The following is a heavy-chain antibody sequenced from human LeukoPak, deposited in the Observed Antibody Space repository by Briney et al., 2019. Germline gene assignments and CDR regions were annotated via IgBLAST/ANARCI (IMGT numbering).Heavy chain of an antibody. CDR3: ARVGALGY. Sequence: AGGSLRLSCAASGFTFSSYWMHWVRQAPGKGLMWVSRINGDGSSTSYADSVKGRFTISRDNAKNTLYLQMNSLRDEDTAVYYCARVGALGYWGQGTLVTVSS. V-gene: IGHV3-74*01. CDR2: INGDGSST. CDR1: GFTFSSYW. J-gene: IGHJ4*02. D-gene: IGHD1-26*01.